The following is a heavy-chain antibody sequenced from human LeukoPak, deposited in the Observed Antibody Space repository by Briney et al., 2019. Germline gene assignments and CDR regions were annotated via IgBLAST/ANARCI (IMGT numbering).Heavy chain of an antibody. Sequence: ASVKVSCKTSGYTFTSYGMHWVRQAPGQSLEWMGWINGGNGNTKYSEKFQGRVTIIRDTSASTAYMELSSLRSEDTAVYYCARVPLHDDSGHYYPHWGQGTLVAVYS. V-gene: IGHV1-3*01. J-gene: IGHJ1*01. CDR2: INGGNGNT. D-gene: IGHD3-22*01. CDR1: GYTFTSYG. CDR3: ARVPLHDDSGHYYPH.